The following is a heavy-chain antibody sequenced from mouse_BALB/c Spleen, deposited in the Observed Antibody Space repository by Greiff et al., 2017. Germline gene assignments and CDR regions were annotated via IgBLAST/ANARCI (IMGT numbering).Heavy chain of an antibody. D-gene: IGHD6-1*01. V-gene: IGHV5-17*02. CDR3: ARTTWADY. CDR1: GFTFSSFG. CDR2: ISSGSSTI. J-gene: IGHJ2*01. Sequence: EVQVVESGGGLVQPGGSRKLSCAASGFTFSSFGMHWVRQAPEKGLEWVAYISSGSSTIYYADTVKGRFTISRDNPKNTLFLQMTSLRSEDTAMYYCARTTWADYWGQGTTLTVSS.